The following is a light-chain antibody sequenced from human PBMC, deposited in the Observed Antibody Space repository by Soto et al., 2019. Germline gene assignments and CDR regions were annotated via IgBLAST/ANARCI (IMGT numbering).Light chain of an antibody. Sequence: EIVLTQSPGTLSLSPGERATLSCRASQSVSGSCLAWYQQKPGQAPRLLTYGASSRATGIPDRFNGSGSGTDFTLTISRLEPEDFAGYYCQQYGSSPFTFGPGTKVDIK. CDR3: QQYGSSPFT. V-gene: IGKV3-20*01. CDR1: QSVSGSC. J-gene: IGKJ3*01. CDR2: GAS.